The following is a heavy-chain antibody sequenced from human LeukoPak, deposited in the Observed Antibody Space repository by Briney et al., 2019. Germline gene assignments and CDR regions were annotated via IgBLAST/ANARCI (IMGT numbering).Heavy chain of an antibody. CDR3: TVAATDFDY. J-gene: IGHJ4*02. Sequence: ASVKVSCKASGYTFTGYYMHWVRQAPGQGLEWMGWINPNSGGTNYAQKFQGRVTMTRDTSTSTVYMELSSLRSEDTAVYYCTVAATDFDYWGQGTLVTVSS. V-gene: IGHV1-2*02. D-gene: IGHD2-15*01. CDR1: GYTFTGYY. CDR2: INPNSGGT.